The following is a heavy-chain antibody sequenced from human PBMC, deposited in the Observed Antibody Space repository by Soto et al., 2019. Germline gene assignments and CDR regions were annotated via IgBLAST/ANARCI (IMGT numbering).Heavy chain of an antibody. D-gene: IGHD3-16*01. CDR2: LYHSGSP. Sequence: QVQLQESGPGLVKPSGTLSLTCAASSGSIFTTNWWSWVRQSPGRGLQWIGDLYHSGSPKYNPSLKSRVSISIDKSKDRLFLNLTSVTAADTAVYYCARKPDVATAKVGGGYVFDVWGPGPMVTVSS. J-gene: IGHJ3*01. CDR3: ARKPDVATAKVGGGYVFDV. CDR1: SGSIFTTNW. V-gene: IGHV4-4*02.